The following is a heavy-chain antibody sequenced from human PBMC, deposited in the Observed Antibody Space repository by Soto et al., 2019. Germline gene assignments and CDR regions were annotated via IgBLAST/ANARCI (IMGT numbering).Heavy chain of an antibody. CDR2: ISAYNGYT. CDR1: GYTFTSYG. CDR3: ARDLDNSGYYYYGMDV. D-gene: IGHD7-27*01. Sequence: ASVKVSCKASGYTFTSYGISWVRQAPRQGLEWMGWISAYNGYTNYAQKLQGRVTLTTDTSTSTAYMELRSLRSDDTAVYYCARDLDNSGYYYYGMDVWGQGTTVTGLL. J-gene: IGHJ6*02. V-gene: IGHV1-18*01.